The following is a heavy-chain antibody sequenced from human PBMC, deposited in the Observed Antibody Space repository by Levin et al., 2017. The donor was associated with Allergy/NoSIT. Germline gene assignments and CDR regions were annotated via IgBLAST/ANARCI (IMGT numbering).Heavy chain of an antibody. Sequence: PSGGSLRLSCAASGFSFSFYGMHWVRQAPGKGLEWVAIIYYDGSKTYYADSVKGRFTLSRDDSRSTLYLQMNSLRVKDTAVYYCAREGSTRNPRPGYGLDVWGQGTTVTVSS. J-gene: IGHJ6*02. CDR2: IYYDGSKT. CDR3: AREGSTRNPRPGYGLDV. V-gene: IGHV3-33*01. D-gene: IGHD2-2*01. CDR1: GFSFSFYG.